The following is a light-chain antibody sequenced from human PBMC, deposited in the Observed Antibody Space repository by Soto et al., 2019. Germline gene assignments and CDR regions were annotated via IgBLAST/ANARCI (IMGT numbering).Light chain of an antibody. CDR1: QTVSSSY. J-gene: IGKJ1*01. Sequence: EIVLTQSPGTLSLSPGERATLSCRASQTVSSSYLAWYQQKPGQPPRLLIYGASSRATGIPDRFSGSGSGTDFTFTISRLEPEDFAVYYCQQYGSSPKTFGQGTKVEIK. V-gene: IGKV3-20*01. CDR3: QQYGSSPKT. CDR2: GAS.